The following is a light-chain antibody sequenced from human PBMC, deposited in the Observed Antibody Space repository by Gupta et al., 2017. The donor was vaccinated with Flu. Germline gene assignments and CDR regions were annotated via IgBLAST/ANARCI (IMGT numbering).Light chain of an antibody. CDR2: DVT. CDR3: SSHAGRVTWV. V-gene: IGLV2-11*01. Sequence: QSAPTQPRSVSGSPGQSVTISCTGSSNDVGGSNRVSCYQQRPGKAPKLILYDVTERPSGVPDRFSGSKSGNTASLTISGLQADDEADYYCSSHAGRVTWVFGTGTTVTVL. J-gene: IGLJ1*01. CDR1: SNDVGGSNR.